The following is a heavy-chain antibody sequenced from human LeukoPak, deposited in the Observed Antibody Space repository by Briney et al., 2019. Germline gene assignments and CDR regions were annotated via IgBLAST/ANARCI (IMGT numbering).Heavy chain of an antibody. D-gene: IGHD3-22*01. CDR3: TRLLDNDSSGYPDTFDM. J-gene: IGHJ3*02. Sequence: PSETLSLTCTVSGGSISSHYWSWIRQPPGKGLEWIGYFYYSGSTNYNPSFQSRVTISVDTSKNRFSLKLTSVTAADTAVYYCTRLLDNDSSGYPDTFDMWGQGTMVTVSS. V-gene: IGHV4-59*11. CDR1: GGSISSHY. CDR2: FYYSGST.